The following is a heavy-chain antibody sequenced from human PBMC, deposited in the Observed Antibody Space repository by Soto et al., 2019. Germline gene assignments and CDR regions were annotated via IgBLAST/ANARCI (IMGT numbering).Heavy chain of an antibody. V-gene: IGHV5-51*01. CDR3: ARQGHESRGSNYYYYYGMDV. J-gene: IGHJ6*02. CDR2: IYPGDSDT. D-gene: IGHD3-22*01. Sequence: PGESLKISCKGSGYSFTSYWIGWVRQMPGKGLEWMGIIYPGDSDTRYSPAFQGQVTISADKSISTAYLQWSSLKASDTAMYYCARQGHESRGSNYYYYYGMDVWGQGTTVTVSS. CDR1: GYSFTSYW.